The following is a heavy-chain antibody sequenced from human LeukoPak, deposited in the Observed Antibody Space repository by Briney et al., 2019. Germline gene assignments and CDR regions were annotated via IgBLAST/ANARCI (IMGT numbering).Heavy chain of an antibody. V-gene: IGHV3-66*01. D-gene: IGHD6-6*01. CDR2: IYSGGDT. CDR3: ARSPSRAYFDS. Sequence: GGSLRLSCAASGFTVSSNYMSWVRQAPGEGLEGVSVIYSGGDTYYADSVKGRFSISRDNSKNTLYLQMNSLRAEDTAVYYCARSPSRAYFDSWGQGTLVTVSS. CDR1: GFTVSSNY. J-gene: IGHJ4*02.